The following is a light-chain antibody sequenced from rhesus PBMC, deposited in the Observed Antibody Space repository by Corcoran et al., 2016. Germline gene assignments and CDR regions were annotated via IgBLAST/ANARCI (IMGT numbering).Light chain of an antibody. J-gene: IGKJ2*01. CDR1: QSIRSW. CDR3: QQYSSSTPYS. CDR2: KAS. V-gene: IGKV1-22*01. Sequence: DIQMTQSPSSLSVSVGDTVTITCRASQSIRSWLAWYQQKPGKAPKLLVYKASSLQSGVPSRFSGSGSGTDFTLTISSLQSEDFATYCCQQYSSSTPYSFGQGTKVEIK.